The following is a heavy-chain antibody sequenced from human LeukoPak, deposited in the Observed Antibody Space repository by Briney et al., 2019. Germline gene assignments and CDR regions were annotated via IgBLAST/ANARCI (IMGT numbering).Heavy chain of an antibody. V-gene: IGHV3-21*01. CDR1: GFTFSSYS. J-gene: IGHJ5*02. CDR3: ARRGTTGIAAAGGYWFEP. Sequence: GGSLRLSCAASGFTFSSYSMNWVRQAPGKGLEWVSSISSSSSYIYYADSVKGRFTISRDNAKNSLYLQMNSLRAEDTAVYYCARRGTTGIAAAGGYWFEPWGQGTLVTVSS. D-gene: IGHD6-13*01. CDR2: ISSSSSYI.